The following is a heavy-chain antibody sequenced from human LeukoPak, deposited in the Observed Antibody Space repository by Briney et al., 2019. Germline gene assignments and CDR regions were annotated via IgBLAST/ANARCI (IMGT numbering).Heavy chain of an antibody. CDR3: ARSNGWLDY. Sequence: PGGSLRLSCAASGFTFSSYEMNWVRQAPGKGLEWVSYISSSGSTIYYADSVKGRFTISRDNAKNSLYLQMNSLRAEDTAVCYCARSNGWLDYWGQGTLVTVSS. D-gene: IGHD4-11*01. J-gene: IGHJ4*02. CDR2: ISSSGSTI. CDR1: GFTFSSYE. V-gene: IGHV3-48*03.